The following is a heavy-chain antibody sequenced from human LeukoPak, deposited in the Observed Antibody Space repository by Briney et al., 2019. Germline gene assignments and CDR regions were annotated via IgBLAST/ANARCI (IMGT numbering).Heavy chain of an antibody. V-gene: IGHV3-30*02. CDR3: AKEASRGSSFAYTPIEKPYYLDY. J-gene: IGHJ4*02. Sequence: GGSLRLSCAAAGFTFSTYGMHWVRQAPGKGLEWVAFIRYNGNNKYYADSVKGRFTISRDNSKNTLFLQMNSLRAEDTAVYYCAKEASRGSSFAYTPIEKPYYLDYWGQGTLVTVSS. D-gene: IGHD5-18*01. CDR2: IRYNGNNK. CDR1: GFTFSTYG.